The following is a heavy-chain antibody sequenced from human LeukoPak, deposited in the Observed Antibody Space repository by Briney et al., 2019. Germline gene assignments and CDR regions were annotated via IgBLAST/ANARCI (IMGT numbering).Heavy chain of an antibody. CDR2: IYYSGST. V-gene: IGHV4-39*01. D-gene: IGHD6-13*01. CDR1: GGSISSGGYY. J-gene: IGHJ6*02. CDR3: ARLRGAAAGTDKNYYYYGMDV. Sequence: SETLSLTCTVSGGSISSGGYYWSWIRQHPGKGLEWIGYIYYSGSTYYNPSLKSRVTISVDTSKNQFSLKLSSVTAADTAVYYCARLRGAAAGTDKNYYYYGMDVWGQGTTVTVSS.